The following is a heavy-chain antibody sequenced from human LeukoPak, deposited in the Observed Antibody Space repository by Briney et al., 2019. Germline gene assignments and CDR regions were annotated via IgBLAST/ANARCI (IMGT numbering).Heavy chain of an antibody. D-gene: IGHD3-22*01. V-gene: IGHV3-48*04. Sequence: QAGGSLRLSCAASGFTVSSNYMSWVRQAPGKGLERVSYISSSSSTIYYADSVKGRFTISRDNAKNSLYLQMNSLRAEDTAVYYCARDDSSGYQPSYYFDYWGQGTLVTVSS. CDR1: GFTVSSNY. J-gene: IGHJ4*02. CDR2: ISSSSSTI. CDR3: ARDDSSGYQPSYYFDY.